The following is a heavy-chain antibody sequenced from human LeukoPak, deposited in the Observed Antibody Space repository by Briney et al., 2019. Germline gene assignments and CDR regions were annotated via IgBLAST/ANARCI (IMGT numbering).Heavy chain of an antibody. CDR3: AKDKRITKRYYYYYGMDV. V-gene: IGHV3-23*01. CDR2: ISGSGGST. J-gene: IGHJ6*02. CDR1: GFTFSSYA. D-gene: IGHD3-10*01. Sequence: GGSLRLSCAASGFTFSSYAMSWVRQAPGKGLEWVSAISGSGGSTYYADSVKGRFTISRDNSKNTLYLQMNGLRAEGTAVYYCAKDKRITKRYYYYYGMDVWGQGTTVTVSS.